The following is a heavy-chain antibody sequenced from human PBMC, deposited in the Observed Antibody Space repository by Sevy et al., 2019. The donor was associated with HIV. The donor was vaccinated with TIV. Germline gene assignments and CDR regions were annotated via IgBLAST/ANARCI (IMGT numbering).Heavy chain of an antibody. CDR1: GFAFSGST. CDR3: TGGAPYPMDV. Sequence: GGSLRLYCAASGFAFSGSTVHWVRQAYGKGLEWVGRIRSKAYNFATTYAASLKGRFSIFRDDSKNTAYLQLNGLKTEDPAVYYCTGGAPYPMDVWGQGTTVTVSS. CDR2: IRSKAYNFAT. D-gene: IGHD3-10*01. J-gene: IGHJ6*02. V-gene: IGHV3-73*01.